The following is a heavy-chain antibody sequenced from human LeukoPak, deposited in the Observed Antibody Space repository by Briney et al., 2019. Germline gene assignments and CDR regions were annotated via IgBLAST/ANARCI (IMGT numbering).Heavy chain of an antibody. Sequence: SQTLSLTCTVSGGSISSGGYYWSWIRQPPGKGLEWIGYIYHSGSTYYNPSLKSRVTISVDRSKNQFSLKLSSVTAADTAVYYCARDFISEWSNGGFDYWGQGTLVTVSS. D-gene: IGHD3-3*01. J-gene: IGHJ4*02. CDR1: GGSISSGGYY. V-gene: IGHV4-30-2*01. CDR2: IYHSGST. CDR3: ARDFISEWSNGGFDY.